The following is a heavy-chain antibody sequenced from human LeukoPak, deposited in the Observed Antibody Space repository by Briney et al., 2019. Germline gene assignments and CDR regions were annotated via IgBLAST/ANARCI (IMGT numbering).Heavy chain of an antibody. Sequence: SETLSLTCTVSGGSISSGDYYWSWIRQPPGKGLEWIGYIYYSGRTSYNPSLKSRVSMSVDTSKNQFSLRLRSVTAADTAVYYCARHNTYYDSSPVFDSWGQGTLVTVSS. CDR1: GGSISSGDYY. J-gene: IGHJ4*02. CDR2: IYYSGRT. D-gene: IGHD3-22*01. CDR3: ARHNTYYDSSPVFDS. V-gene: IGHV4-30-4*01.